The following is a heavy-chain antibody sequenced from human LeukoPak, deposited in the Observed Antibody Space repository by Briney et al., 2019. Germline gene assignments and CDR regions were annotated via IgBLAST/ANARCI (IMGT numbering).Heavy chain of an antibody. CDR2: IDPSDSYT. Sequence: GESLKISGKGSGYCFTSYWISWVRQMPGKGLEWMGRIDPSDSYTNYSPSFQGHVTISADKSISTAYLQWSSLKASDTAMYYCATGAGSYIYYYYGMDVWGKGTTVTVSS. CDR1: GYCFTSYW. J-gene: IGHJ6*04. V-gene: IGHV5-10-1*01. CDR3: ATGAGSYIYYYYGMDV. D-gene: IGHD1-26*01.